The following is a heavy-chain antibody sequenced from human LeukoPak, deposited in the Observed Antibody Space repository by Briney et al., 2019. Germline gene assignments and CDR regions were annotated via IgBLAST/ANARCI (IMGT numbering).Heavy chain of an antibody. D-gene: IGHD4-23*01. J-gene: IGHJ4*02. CDR3: ARIGAPGGNTGYIDY. CDR1: GYTFTSNY. V-gene: IGHV1-46*01. CDR2: INPSGGST. Sequence: ASVKVSCKASGYTFTSNYLHWVRQAPGQGLEWMGKINPSGGSTSYAQKFQDRVTMTRDTSTYTVYMEMSSLKYEDTAVYYCARIGAPGGNTGYIDYWGQGTLVTVSS.